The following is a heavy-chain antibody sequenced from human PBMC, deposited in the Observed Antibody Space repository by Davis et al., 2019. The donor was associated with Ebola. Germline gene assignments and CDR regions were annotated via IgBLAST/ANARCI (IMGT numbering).Heavy chain of an antibody. CDR2: INYRGRA. J-gene: IGHJ6*02. D-gene: IGHD6-13*01. CDR3: ARGRGDYSSSWYSYYNGQDV. Sequence: PSETLSLTCAVYGASGTDYYWAWIRQAPGKGLEWIGEINYRGRAYYNPSLKSRVTMSVDTSKNQFSLKLSSVTAADTAVYYCARGRGDYSSSWYSYYNGQDVWGQGTAVTVSS. CDR1: GASGTDYY. V-gene: IGHV4-34*01.